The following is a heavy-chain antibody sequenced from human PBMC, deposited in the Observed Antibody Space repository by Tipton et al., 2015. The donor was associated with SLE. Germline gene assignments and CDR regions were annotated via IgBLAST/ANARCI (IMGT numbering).Heavy chain of an antibody. J-gene: IGHJ6*03. Sequence: SLRLSCAASGFTISFYTMNWVRQAPGKGLEWVSSISRSSDHIYHADSLEGRITISRDNARSILYLQMNSLRAGDTAVYYCARENNYAYYMDVWGKGTTVTVSS. V-gene: IGHV3-21*01. D-gene: IGHD3-16*01. CDR1: GFTISFYT. CDR2: ISRSSDHI. CDR3: ARENNYAYYMDV.